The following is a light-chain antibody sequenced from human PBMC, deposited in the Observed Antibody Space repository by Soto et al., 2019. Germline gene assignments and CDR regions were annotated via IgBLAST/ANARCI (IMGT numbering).Light chain of an antibody. J-gene: IGKJ1*01. CDR1: QSVSVNS. CDR2: GAS. V-gene: IGKV3-20*01. CDR3: HQYGSSVRA. Sequence: EIVLTQSPGTLSLSPGERATLSCRASQSVSVNSLAWYQQKGGQAPRLLIYGASTRAPGIPDRFNGSGSGTDFTLTISRLEADDVAVYHCHQYGSSVRAFGQGTKVDIK.